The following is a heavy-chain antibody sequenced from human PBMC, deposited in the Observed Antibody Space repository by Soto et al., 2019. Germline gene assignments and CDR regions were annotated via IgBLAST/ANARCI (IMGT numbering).Heavy chain of an antibody. D-gene: IGHD6-19*01. V-gene: IGHV4-39*01. Sequence: SETLSLTCTVSGGSISSSSYYWGWIRQPPGKGLEWIGSIYYSGSTYYNPSLKSRVTISVDTSKNQFSLKLSSVTAADTAVYYCARHKMKWLVLGYFQHWGQGTLVTVSS. CDR3: ARHKMKWLVLGYFQH. J-gene: IGHJ1*01. CDR1: GGSISSSSYY. CDR2: IYYSGST.